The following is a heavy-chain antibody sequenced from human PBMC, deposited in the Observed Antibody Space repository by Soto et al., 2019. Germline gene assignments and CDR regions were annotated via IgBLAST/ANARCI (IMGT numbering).Heavy chain of an antibody. J-gene: IGHJ4*02. CDR2: INPSGGRT. CDR1: GNSFTTYS. D-gene: IGHD3-22*01. CDR3: AGLYHYDSSGYYDD. Sequence: GASVKVSCKASGNSFTTYSMHWVRQAPGQGLEWMGIINPSGGRTTYAQKFQGRVTMTRDTSTSTFHMELSSLASEDTAVYYCAGLYHYDSSGYYDDWGQGTLVTVSS. V-gene: IGHV1-46*01.